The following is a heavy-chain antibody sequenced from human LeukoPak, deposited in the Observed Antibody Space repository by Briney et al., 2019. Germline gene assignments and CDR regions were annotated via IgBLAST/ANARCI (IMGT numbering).Heavy chain of an antibody. D-gene: IGHD4-23*01. CDR3: ARDPGTTTGGGTQIYGMDV. V-gene: IGHV1-69*04. Sequence: SVKVSCKPSGGTFSSYAISWVRQAPGQGLEWMGRIIPILGIANYAQKFQGRVTITADKSTSTAYMELSSLRSEDTAVYYCARDPGTTTGGGTQIYGMDVWGQGTTVTVSS. CDR2: IIPILGIA. CDR1: GGTFSSYA. J-gene: IGHJ6*02.